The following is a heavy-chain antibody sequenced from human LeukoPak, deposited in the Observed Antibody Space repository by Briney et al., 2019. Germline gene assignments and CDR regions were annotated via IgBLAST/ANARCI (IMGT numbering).Heavy chain of an antibody. D-gene: IGHD6-13*01. CDR1: GGSISSGGYY. CDR3: ARAYTSSCRWFDP. CDR2: IYYSGST. V-gene: IGHV4-31*03. Sequence: PSETLSLTCTVSGGSISSGGYYWSWIRRHPGKGLEWIGYIYYSGSTYYNPSLKSRVTISVDTSKNQFSLKLSSVTAADTAFYYCARAYTSSCRWFDPWGQGTLVTVSS. J-gene: IGHJ5*02.